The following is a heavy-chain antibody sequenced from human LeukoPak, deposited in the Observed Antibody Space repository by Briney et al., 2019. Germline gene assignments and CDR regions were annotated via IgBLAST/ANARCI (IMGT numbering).Heavy chain of an antibody. Sequence: PGGSLRLSCAASGFTFSSYAMSWVRQAPGKGLEWVSAISGSGGSTYYADSVKGRFTISRDNSKNSLYLQMNSLRAEDTAVYYCARGRYYYGSGSYMVKNFDYWGQGTLVTVSS. J-gene: IGHJ4*02. CDR3: ARGRYYYGSGSYMVKNFDY. CDR1: GFTFSSYA. V-gene: IGHV3-23*01. D-gene: IGHD3-10*01. CDR2: ISGSGGST.